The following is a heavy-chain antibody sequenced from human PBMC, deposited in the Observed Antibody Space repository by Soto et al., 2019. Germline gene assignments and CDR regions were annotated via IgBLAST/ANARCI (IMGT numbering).Heavy chain of an antibody. CDR1: GGSISSSSYY. V-gene: IGHV4-39*01. Sequence: SETLSLTCTVSGGSISSSSYYWGWIRQPPGKGLEWIGSIYYSGSTYYNPPRRSRVTISVDTSKNQFYLKLSSVTAADTAVYYCARQTLDIVVVPAAVYYYYGMDVWGQGTTVTVSS. J-gene: IGHJ6*02. D-gene: IGHD2-2*03. CDR3: ARQTLDIVVVPAAVYYYYGMDV. CDR2: IYYSGST.